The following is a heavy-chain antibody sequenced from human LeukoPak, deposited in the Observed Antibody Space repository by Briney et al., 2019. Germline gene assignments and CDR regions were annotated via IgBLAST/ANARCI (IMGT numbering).Heavy chain of an antibody. CDR1: GFTVNNNY. CDR2: IYGADAGIP. V-gene: IGHV3-53*01. CDR3: ARTTSPYSFDY. J-gene: IGHJ4*02. D-gene: IGHD4-11*01. Sequence: PGGSLRLSCATSGFTVNNNYMSWVRQAPGKGLEWVSVIYGADAGIPYYIDSVKGRFTISRDNSRNTVYLQMNSLRAEDTAVYYCARTTSPYSFDYWGQGTLVTVSS.